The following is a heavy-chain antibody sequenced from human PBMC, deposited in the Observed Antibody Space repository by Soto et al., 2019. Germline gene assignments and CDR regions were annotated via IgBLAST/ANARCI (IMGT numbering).Heavy chain of an antibody. CDR2: IYPGDSDT. CDR1: GYSFTSYW. J-gene: IGHJ4*02. CDR3: ARCDYCDSSGYYLLDY. V-gene: IGHV5-51*01. D-gene: IGHD3-22*01. Sequence: GESLKISCKGSGYSFTSYWIGWVRQMPGKGLEWMGIIYPGDSDTRYSPSFQGQVTISADKSISTAYLQWSSLKASDTAMYYCARCDYCDSSGYYLLDYWGQGTLVTVSS.